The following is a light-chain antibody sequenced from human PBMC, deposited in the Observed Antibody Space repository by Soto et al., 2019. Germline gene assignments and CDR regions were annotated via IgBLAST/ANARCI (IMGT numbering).Light chain of an antibody. V-gene: IGLV2-11*01. CDR3: CSYAGRSYV. CDR2: EVS. CDR1: SSDVGGYNY. J-gene: IGLJ1*01. Sequence: QSALTQPRSVSGSPGQSVTISCPGTSSDVGGYNYVSWYQQHPGKAPKLMIYEVSKRLSGVPDRFSGSKSGNTASLTISGLQAEDEVDYYCCSYAGRSYVFRTGTKVTVL.